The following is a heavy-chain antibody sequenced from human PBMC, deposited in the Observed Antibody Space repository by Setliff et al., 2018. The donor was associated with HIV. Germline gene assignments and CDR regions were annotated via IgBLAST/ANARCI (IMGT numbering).Heavy chain of an antibody. CDR1: GGSINSYH. CDR3: GRLSETAMASFDS. D-gene: IGHD5-18*01. CDR2: IYESGTT. V-gene: IGHV4-59*08. Sequence: TLSLTCSVSGGSINSYHWSWIRQSPGKGLEWIGYIYESGTTNYSSSLKSRVTISADPSKNQFSLKLTSVTAADTAVYYCGRLSETAMASFDSWGQGTRVTVSS. J-gene: IGHJ4*02.